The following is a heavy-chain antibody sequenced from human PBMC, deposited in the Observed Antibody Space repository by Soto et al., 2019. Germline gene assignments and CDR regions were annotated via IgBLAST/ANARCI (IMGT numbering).Heavy chain of an antibody. CDR3: ARAGGNCGGDCYRTGWFDP. Sequence: QLQLQESGSGLVKPSQTLSLTCAVSGGSISSGGYSWSWIRQPPGKGLEWIRYIYHSGSTYYNPSLKSRVTISVDRSKNQFSLKLSSVTAADTAVYYCARAGGNCGGDCYRTGWFDPWGQGTLVTVSS. J-gene: IGHJ5*02. CDR1: GGSISSGGYS. CDR2: IYHSGST. D-gene: IGHD2-21*02. V-gene: IGHV4-30-2*01.